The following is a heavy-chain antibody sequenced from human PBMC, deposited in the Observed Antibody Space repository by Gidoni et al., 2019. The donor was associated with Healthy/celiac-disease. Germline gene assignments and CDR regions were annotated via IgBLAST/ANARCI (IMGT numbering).Heavy chain of an antibody. J-gene: IGHJ5*02. CDR3: ARIVSDCSSTNCYIGVYNWFDP. CDR2: LFSNDEK. Sequence: QVTLKEPGPVLVKPTETLMLTCTVSGFSLSIARMGVSLIRQPPGKALEWLAHLFSNDEKSYSTSLKSRLTISKDTSKSQVVLTMTDMDPVDTATYYCARIVSDCSSTNCYIGVYNWFDPWGQGTLVTVSS. CDR1: GFSLSIARMG. V-gene: IGHV2-26*01. D-gene: IGHD2-2*02.